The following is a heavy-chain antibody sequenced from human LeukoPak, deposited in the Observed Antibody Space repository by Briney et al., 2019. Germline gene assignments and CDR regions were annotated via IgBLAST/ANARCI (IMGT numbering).Heavy chain of an antibody. V-gene: IGHV3-21*01. Sequence: GGSLRLSCAASGFTFSSYSMNWVRQAPGKGLEWVSSISSSSSYIYYADSVKGRFAISRDNAKNSLYLQMNSLRAEDTAVYYCARVGNDYGDSNWFDPWGQGTLVTVSS. CDR1: GFTFSSYS. CDR2: ISSSSSYI. CDR3: ARVGNDYGDSNWFDP. J-gene: IGHJ5*02. D-gene: IGHD4-17*01.